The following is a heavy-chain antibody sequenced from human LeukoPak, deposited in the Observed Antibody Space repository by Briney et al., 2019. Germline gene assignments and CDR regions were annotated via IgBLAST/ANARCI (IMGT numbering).Heavy chain of an antibody. CDR1: GGSISSHY. D-gene: IGHD3-22*01. CDR2: IYYSGST. CDR3: ARLYDSSGYTNWFDP. J-gene: IGHJ5*02. Sequence: SETLSLTCTVSGGSISSHYWSWIRQPPGKGLEWVGYIYYSGSTKYNPSLKSRVTISVDTSKNQFSLKLSSVTAADTAVYYCARLYDSSGYTNWFDPWGQGTLVTVSS. V-gene: IGHV4-59*11.